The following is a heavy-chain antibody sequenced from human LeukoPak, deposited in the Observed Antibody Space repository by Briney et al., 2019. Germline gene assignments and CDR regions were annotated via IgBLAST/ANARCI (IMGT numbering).Heavy chain of an antibody. CDR3: ARGSTNYYYGMDV. CDR1: GFTFSNYG. V-gene: IGHV3-33*01. CDR2: IWYDGSNE. D-gene: IGHD2-15*01. J-gene: IGHJ6*02. Sequence: GRSLRLSCAASGFTFSNYGMHWVRQAPGKGLEWVAVIWYDGSNEYYADSVKGRFTISRDNSKNTLYLQMNSLRAEDTAVYYCARGSTNYYYGMDVWGQGTTVTVSS.